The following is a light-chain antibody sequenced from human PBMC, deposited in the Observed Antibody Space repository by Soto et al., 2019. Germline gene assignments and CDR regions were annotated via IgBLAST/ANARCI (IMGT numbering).Light chain of an antibody. CDR2: LNSDGSH. V-gene: IGLV4-69*01. CDR1: SGHSSYA. J-gene: IGLJ2*01. Sequence: QSVLTQSPSASASLGASVKLTCTLSSGHSSYAIAWHQQQPEKGPRYFIKLNSDGSHSEGDGIPDRFSGSSSGAERYLTISSLQSEDEADYYCQTWGTGFPIFGGGTKLTVL. CDR3: QTWGTGFPI.